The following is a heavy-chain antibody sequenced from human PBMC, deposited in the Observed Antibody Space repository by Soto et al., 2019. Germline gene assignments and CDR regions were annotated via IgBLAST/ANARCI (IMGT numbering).Heavy chain of an antibody. CDR1: GGSISSRGYY. J-gene: IGHJ5*02. V-gene: IGHV4-31*03. D-gene: IGHD2-2*01. CDR2: IYYSGST. Sequence: PSVTLSLTCTVSGGSISSRGYYWSWIRQHPGKGLEWIGYIYYSGSTYYNPSLKSRVTISVDTSKNQFSLKLSSVTAADTAVYYCARSGYCSSTSCYFGLDPWGQGTLVTAPQ. CDR3: ARSGYCSSTSCYFGLDP.